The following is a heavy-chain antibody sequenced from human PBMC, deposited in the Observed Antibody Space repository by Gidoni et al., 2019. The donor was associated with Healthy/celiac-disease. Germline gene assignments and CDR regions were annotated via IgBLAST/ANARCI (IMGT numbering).Heavy chain of an antibody. CDR2: ISSSGSTI. J-gene: IGHJ6*02. V-gene: IGHV3-48*03. CDR1: GFTFSSYE. Sequence: EVQLVESGGGLVQPGGSLRLSCAASGFTFSSYEMNWVRQAPGKGLEWVSYISSSGSTIYYADSVKGRFTISRDNAKNSLYLQMNSLRAEDTAVYYCAREGVVVVPAYYYGMDVWGQGTTVTVSS. D-gene: IGHD2-2*01. CDR3: AREGVVVVPAYYYGMDV.